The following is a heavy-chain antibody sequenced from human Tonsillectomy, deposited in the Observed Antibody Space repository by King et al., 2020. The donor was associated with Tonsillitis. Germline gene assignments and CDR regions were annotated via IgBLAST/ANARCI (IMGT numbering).Heavy chain of an antibody. D-gene: IGHD2-2*01. CDR3: ASHIHQASYYYYYMDV. V-gene: IGHV4-39*01. CDR1: GGSISSSSYY. J-gene: IGHJ6*03. Sequence: QLQESGPGLVKPSETLSLTCTVSGGSISSSSYYWGWIRQPPGKGLEWIGTIYYSGGTYYNPSLKSRVTISEDTSKNQFSLKLSSVTAADTAVYYCASHIHQASYYYYYMDVWGKGTTVTVSS. CDR2: IYYSGGT.